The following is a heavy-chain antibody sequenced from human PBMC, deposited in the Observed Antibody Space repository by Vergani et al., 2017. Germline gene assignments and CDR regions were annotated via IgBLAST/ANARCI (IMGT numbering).Heavy chain of an antibody. V-gene: IGHV4-39*01. CDR3: ASKRGACRAAYCHSYDF. Sequence: QVQLQESGPGLVKPSETLSLTCTVSGDSVISTDYHWGWIRQPPGKGLEWIGSMDYSGSTSYNPSLESRISISLETPKTQFSLRLTSVTAADTAVYYCASKRGACRAAYCHSYDFWGPGTLVGVSS. J-gene: IGHJ4*02. CDR2: MDYSGST. CDR1: GDSVISTDYH. D-gene: IGHD2-15*01.